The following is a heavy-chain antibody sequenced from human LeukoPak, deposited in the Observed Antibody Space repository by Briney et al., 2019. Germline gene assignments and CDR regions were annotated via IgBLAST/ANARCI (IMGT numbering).Heavy chain of an antibody. CDR3: AIVVVAGSFDY. CDR1: GGTFSSYA. CDR2: IIPIFGTA. Sequence: ASVKVSCKASGGTFSSYAISWVRRAPGQGLEWMGGIIPIFGTANYAQKFQGRVTITAEKYTSTAYMELSSLRSEDTAVYYCAIVVVAGSFDYWGQETLVTVSS. J-gene: IGHJ4*02. V-gene: IGHV1-69*06. D-gene: IGHD2-15*01.